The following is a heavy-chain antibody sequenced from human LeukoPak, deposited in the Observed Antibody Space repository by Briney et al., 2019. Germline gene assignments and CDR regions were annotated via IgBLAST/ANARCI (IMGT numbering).Heavy chain of an antibody. CDR2: IYYSGST. Sequence: PSETLSLTCTVSGGSISSYYWSWIRQPPGKGLEWIGYIYYSGSTNYNPSLKSRVTISVDTSKNQFSLKLSSVTAADTAVYYCACSLYYDFWSGSLDYWGQGTLVTVSS. CDR3: ACSLYYDFWSGSLDY. CDR1: GGSISSYY. J-gene: IGHJ4*02. D-gene: IGHD3-3*01. V-gene: IGHV4-59*01.